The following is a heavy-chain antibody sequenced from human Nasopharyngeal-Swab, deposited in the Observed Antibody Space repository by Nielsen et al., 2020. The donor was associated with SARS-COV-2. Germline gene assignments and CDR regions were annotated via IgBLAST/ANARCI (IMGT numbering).Heavy chain of an antibody. J-gene: IGHJ6*03. CDR1: GFTFSSYD. V-gene: IGHV3-13*01. CDR2: IGTEGDT. CDR3: ARARGINLGLGVVGDMDV. D-gene: IGHD3-3*01. Sequence: GGSLRLSCAASGFTFSSYDMHWVRQVTVKGLEWVSSIGTEGDTHYPDSVEGRFTISRENAKSSLYLQMNIVRAEDTGVYYCARARGINLGLGVVGDMDVWGKGTTVTVSS.